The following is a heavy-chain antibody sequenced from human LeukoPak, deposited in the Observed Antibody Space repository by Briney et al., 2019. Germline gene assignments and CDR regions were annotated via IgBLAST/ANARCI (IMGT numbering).Heavy chain of an antibody. CDR3: ARGQYCTSFTCPYYFDY. Sequence: ASVKVSCKASGYTFTTYDINWVRQATGQGLECMGWMNPNSGNTGYAQKFQGRVTMTRNTSTSTAYMELSSLRSEDTAVYYCARGQYCTSFTCPYYFDYWGQGTLVTVSP. V-gene: IGHV1-8*01. D-gene: IGHD2-8*01. J-gene: IGHJ4*02. CDR2: MNPNSGNT. CDR1: GYTFTTYD.